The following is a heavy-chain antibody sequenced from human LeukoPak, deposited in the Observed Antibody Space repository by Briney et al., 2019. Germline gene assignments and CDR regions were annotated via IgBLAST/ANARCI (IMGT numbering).Heavy chain of an antibody. D-gene: IGHD5-12*01. J-gene: IGHJ4*02. CDR1: GGTFSSYA. Sequence: SVKVSCKASGGTFSSYAISWVRQAPGQGLEWMGGIIPIFGTANYAQKFQGRVTITADESTSTAYMELSSLRSEDTAVYYCARPGRGYSGYGPFDYWGQGTLVTVSS. CDR2: IIPIFGTA. CDR3: ARPGRGYSGYGPFDY. V-gene: IGHV1-69*01.